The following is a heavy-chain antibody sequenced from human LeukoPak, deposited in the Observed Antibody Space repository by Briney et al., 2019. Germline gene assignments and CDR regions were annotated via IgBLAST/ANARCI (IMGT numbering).Heavy chain of an antibody. D-gene: IGHD6-19*01. V-gene: IGHV4-31*03. J-gene: IGHJ5*02. Sequence: SETLSLTCTASGGSISSGGYYWSWIRQHPGKGLEWIGYIYYSGSTYYNPSLKSRVTISVDTSKNQFSLKLSSVTAADTAVYYCARALAVAGAYWFDPWGQGTLVTVSS. CDR2: IYYSGST. CDR1: GGSISSGGYY. CDR3: ARALAVAGAYWFDP.